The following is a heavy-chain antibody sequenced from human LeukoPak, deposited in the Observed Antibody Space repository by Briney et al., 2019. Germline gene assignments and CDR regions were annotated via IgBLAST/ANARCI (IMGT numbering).Heavy chain of an antibody. CDR2: INHSGST. D-gene: IGHD5-18*01. V-gene: IGHV4-34*01. J-gene: IGHJ4*02. CDR3: ARIQLWFGPYFDY. Sequence: PSETLSLTCAVYGGSFSGYYWSWIRQPPGKGLEWIGEINHSGSTNYNPSLKSRVTISVDTSKNQFSLKLSSVTAADTAVYYCARIQLWFGPYFDYWGQGTLVTVSS. CDR1: GGSFSGYY.